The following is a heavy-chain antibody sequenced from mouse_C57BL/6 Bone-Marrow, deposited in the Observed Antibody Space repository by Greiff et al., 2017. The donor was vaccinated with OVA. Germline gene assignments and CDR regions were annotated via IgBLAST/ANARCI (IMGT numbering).Heavy chain of an antibody. CDR1: GYTFTSYW. J-gene: IGHJ2*01. CDR2: IDPSDSYT. Sequence: VQLQQPGAELVMPGASVKLSCKASGYTFTSYWMHWVKQRPGQGLEWIGEIDPSDSYTNYNQKFKGKSTLTVDKSSSTAYMQLSSLTSEDSAVYDCASSGYYGPYYFDYWGQGTTLTVSS. CDR3: ASSGYYGPYYFDY. D-gene: IGHD1-1*01. V-gene: IGHV1-69*01.